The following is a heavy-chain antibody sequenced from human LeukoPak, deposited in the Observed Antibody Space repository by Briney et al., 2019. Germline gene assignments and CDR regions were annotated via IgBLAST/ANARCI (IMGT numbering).Heavy chain of an antibody. J-gene: IGHJ4*02. V-gene: IGHV3-11*06. CDR1: GFTFSDYY. Sequence: GGSLRLSCAASGFTFSDYYMSWIRRAPGKGLEWVSSISSSSIYIYYADSVKGRFTISRDNAKKSLYLQMNSLRAEDTAMYFCASGYRSGPICAWGQGTLVTVSS. CDR2: ISSSSIYI. CDR3: ASGYRSGPICA. D-gene: IGHD3-16*02.